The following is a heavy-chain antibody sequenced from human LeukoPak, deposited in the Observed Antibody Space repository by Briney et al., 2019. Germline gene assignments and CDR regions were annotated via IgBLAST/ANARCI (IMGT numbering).Heavy chain of an antibody. CDR1: GYPFSNHG. J-gene: IGHJ4*02. Sequence: ASVKVSCKASGYPFSNHGITWVRQAPGQGLEWMGWISCYNGDTHYAQKFQGRVTMTTDKPTSTAYMELKSLRSDDTAVYYHARDPTNSGGWHPFFDYWGQGTLVAVSS. D-gene: IGHD6-19*01. CDR2: ISCYNGDT. V-gene: IGHV1-18*01. CDR3: ARDPTNSGGWHPFFDY.